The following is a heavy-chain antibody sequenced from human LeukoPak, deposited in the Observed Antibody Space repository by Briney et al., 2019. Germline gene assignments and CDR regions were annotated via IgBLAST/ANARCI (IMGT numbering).Heavy chain of an antibody. Sequence: AGGSLRLSCAASGFTFDDYAMHWVRQAPGKGLEWVSGISWNSGSIGYADSVKGRFTISRDNAKNSLYLQMNSLRAEDMALYYCAKGLAARPTAAFDIWGQGTMVTVSS. CDR2: ISWNSGSI. D-gene: IGHD6-6*01. V-gene: IGHV3-9*03. CDR1: GFTFDDYA. J-gene: IGHJ3*02. CDR3: AKGLAARPTAAFDI.